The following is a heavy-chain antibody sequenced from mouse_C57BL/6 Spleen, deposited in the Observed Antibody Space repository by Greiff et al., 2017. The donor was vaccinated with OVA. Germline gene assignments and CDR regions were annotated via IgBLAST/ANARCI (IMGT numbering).Heavy chain of an antibody. Sequence: QVQLQQSGAELVRPGASVTLSCKASGYTFTDYEMHWVKQTPVHGLEWIGSIDPETGGTAYNQKFKGKAILTADKSSSTAYMELRSLTSEDSAVYYCTPSNLYAMDYWGQGTSITVSS. CDR1: GYTFTDYE. CDR2: IDPETGGT. J-gene: IGHJ4*01. D-gene: IGHD2-5*01. V-gene: IGHV1-15*01. CDR3: TPSNLYAMDY.